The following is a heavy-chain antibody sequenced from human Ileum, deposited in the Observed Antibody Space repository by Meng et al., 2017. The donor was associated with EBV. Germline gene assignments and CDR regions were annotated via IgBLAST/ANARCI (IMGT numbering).Heavy chain of an antibody. Sequence: QLQPLGRGLLMPSETRSPTLAVYGGSFSGYDWSWIRQPPGKGLEWIGEINHSGSTNYNPSLKSRVTISVDTSKNQFSLKLSSVTAADTAVYYCARGRGYGDYGSLYWGQGTLVTVFS. D-gene: IGHD4-17*01. CDR3: ARGRGYGDYGSLY. CDR1: GGSFSGYD. V-gene: IGHV4-34*01. CDR2: INHSGST. J-gene: IGHJ4*02.